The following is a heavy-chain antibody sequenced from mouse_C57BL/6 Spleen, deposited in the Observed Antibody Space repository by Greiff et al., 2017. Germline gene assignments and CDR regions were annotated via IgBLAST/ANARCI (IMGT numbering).Heavy chain of an antibody. CDR3: ARGGNSDYAY. CDR1: GYTFTSCW. D-gene: IGHD2-5*01. CDR2: MSPGSGST. V-gene: IGHV1-55*01. J-gene: IGHJ2*01. Sequence: QVQLQQPGAELVKPGASVKMSCKASGYTFTSCWLTWVKQRPGPGLEWIGDMSPGSGSTNYNEKFKSKATLTVDTSSSTAYMQLSILTSEDSAVYYCARGGNSDYAYWGQGTTLTVSS.